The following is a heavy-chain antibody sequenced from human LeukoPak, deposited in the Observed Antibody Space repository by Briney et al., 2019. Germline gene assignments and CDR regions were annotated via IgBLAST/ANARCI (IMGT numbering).Heavy chain of an antibody. CDR2: IYYSGST. CDR3: ARDLLNEGNHLDY. CDR1: GGSISSGDYY. J-gene: IGHJ4*02. Sequence: SETLSLTCTVSGGSISSGDYYWSWIRQPPGKGLEWIGYIYYSGSTHYNPSLKSRVTISVDTSKNQFSLKLSSVTAADTAVYYCARDLLNEGNHLDYWGQGTLVTVSS. D-gene: IGHD4-23*01. V-gene: IGHV4-30-4*01.